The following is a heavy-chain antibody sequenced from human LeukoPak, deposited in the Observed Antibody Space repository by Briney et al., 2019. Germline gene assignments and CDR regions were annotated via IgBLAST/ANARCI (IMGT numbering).Heavy chain of an antibody. V-gene: IGHV1-18*01. J-gene: IGHJ4*02. D-gene: IGHD2-21*02. CDR2: ISAHDGNT. CDR1: GYTFTNHG. Sequence: ASVKVSCKASGYTFTNHGITWVRQAPGQGLEWMGWISAHDGNTNYAQKLQGRVTMTTDTSTSIAYMELRSLRSDDTAMYYCARAWIMVTSHLGFWGQGTLVTVSS. CDR3: ARAWIMVTSHLGF.